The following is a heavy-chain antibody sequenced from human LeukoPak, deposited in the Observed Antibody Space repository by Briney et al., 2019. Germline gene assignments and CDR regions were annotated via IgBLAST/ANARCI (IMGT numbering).Heavy chain of an antibody. CDR2: IYYSGST. V-gene: IGHV4-39*07. D-gene: IGHD6-13*01. Sequence: SETLSLTCTVSGGSISSSSYYWGWIRQPPGKGLEWIGSIYYSGSTNYNPSLKSRVTISVDTSKNQFSLKLSSVTAADTAVYYCARDSGYSSSWYSYGDAFDIWGQGTMVTVSS. CDR1: GGSISSSSYY. J-gene: IGHJ3*02. CDR3: ARDSGYSSSWYSYGDAFDI.